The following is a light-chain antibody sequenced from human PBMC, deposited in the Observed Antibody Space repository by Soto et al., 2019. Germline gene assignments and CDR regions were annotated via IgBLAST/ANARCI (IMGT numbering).Light chain of an antibody. V-gene: IGKV3-15*01. CDR3: QQYNNWPRT. CDR1: QGVSIL. Sequence: EIVMTQSPATLSVSPGERATLSCRASQGVSILLAWYQQKPGQAPRLLIHGATTRATGIPARFSGSGSGTEFTLTISSPQSEDFAVYYCQQYNNWPRTFGQGTKVDIK. J-gene: IGKJ1*01. CDR2: GAT.